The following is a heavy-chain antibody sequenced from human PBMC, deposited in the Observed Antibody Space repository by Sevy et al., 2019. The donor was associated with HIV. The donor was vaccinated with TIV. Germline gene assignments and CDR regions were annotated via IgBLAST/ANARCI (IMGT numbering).Heavy chain of an antibody. CDR3: ATTKDYYDSSGYPFDY. V-gene: IGHV1-24*01. CDR2: FDPEDGDPEDGKT. J-gene: IGHJ4*02. D-gene: IGHD3-22*01. Sequence: ASVKVSCKVSGYTLAKFSIHWVRQAPGKGLEWMTSFDPEDGDPEDGKTIYAQKFLGRVTMTEDTSTDTVYMELSSLRSDDTAGYYCATTKDYYDSSGYPFDYWGQGTLVTVSS. CDR1: GYTLAKFS.